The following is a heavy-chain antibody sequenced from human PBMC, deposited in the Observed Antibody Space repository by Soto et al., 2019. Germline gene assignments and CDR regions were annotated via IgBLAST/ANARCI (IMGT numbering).Heavy chain of an antibody. CDR3: ARTYYDFWSGYYTAGI. V-gene: IGHV4-34*01. D-gene: IGHD3-3*01. CDR1: GGSFSGYY. Sequence: SETLSLTCAVYGGSFSGYYWSWIRQPPGKGLEWIGEINHSGSTNYNPSLKSRVTISVDTSKNQFSLKLSSVTAADTAVYYCARTYYDFWSGYYTAGIWGQGTMVTVSS. J-gene: IGHJ3*02. CDR2: INHSGST.